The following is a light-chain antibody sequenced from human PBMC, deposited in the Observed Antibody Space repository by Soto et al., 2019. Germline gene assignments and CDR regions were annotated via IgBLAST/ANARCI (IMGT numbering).Light chain of an antibody. J-gene: IGLJ1*01. CDR2: EVS. Sequence: QSALTQPASVSGSPGQSITISCTGSSSDFTTYHYVSWYRQHPGKAPKLMIYEVSHRASGVSNRFSGSKSGNTAALTITGLQAEDEADYYCTSYLDSSGHLVFGTGTKVTVL. V-gene: IGLV2-14*01. CDR1: SSDFTTYHY. CDR3: TSYLDSSGHLV.